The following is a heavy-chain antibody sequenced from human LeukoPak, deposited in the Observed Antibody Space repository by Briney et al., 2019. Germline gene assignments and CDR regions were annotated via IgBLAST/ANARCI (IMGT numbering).Heavy chain of an antibody. CDR3: ARDPNDFWSGYLDY. CDR2: IYTSGST. V-gene: IGHV4-4*07. Sequence: PSETLSLTCTVSGGSISSCYWSWIRQPAGKGLEWIGRIYTSGSTNYNPSLKSRVTMSVDTSKNQFSLKLSSVTAADTAVYYCARDPNDFWSGYLDYWGQGTLVTVSS. CDR1: GGSISSCY. J-gene: IGHJ4*02. D-gene: IGHD3-3*01.